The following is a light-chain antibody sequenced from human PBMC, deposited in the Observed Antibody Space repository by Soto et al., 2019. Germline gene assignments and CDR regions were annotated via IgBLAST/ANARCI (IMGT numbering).Light chain of an antibody. CDR3: QQYGSSPRYT. CDR1: QSVSSDY. CDR2: GAS. J-gene: IGKJ2*01. Sequence: EIVLTQSPGTLSLFPGERATLSCRASQSVSSDYLAWYQQKPGLAPRLLIYGASSRATGIPDRFSGSGSGTDFTLTISRLEPEDFAVYYCQQYGSSPRYTFGQGTKLEIK. V-gene: IGKV3-20*01.